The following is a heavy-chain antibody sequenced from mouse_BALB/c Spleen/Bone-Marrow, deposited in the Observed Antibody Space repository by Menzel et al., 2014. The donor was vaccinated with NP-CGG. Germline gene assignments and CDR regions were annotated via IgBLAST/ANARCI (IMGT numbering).Heavy chain of an antibody. V-gene: IGHV5-9-2*01. J-gene: IGHJ2*01. CDR3: ATQNFDY. CDR1: GFTFSSYG. Sequence: EVQRVESGGGLVKPGGSLKLSCTVSGFTFSSYGMSWVRQTPEKRLEWVATISGGGSYRYYPDSVQGRITISRDNAKNNLYLQMSSLRSEDTALYYCATQNFDYWGQGTTLTVSS. CDR2: ISGGGSYR.